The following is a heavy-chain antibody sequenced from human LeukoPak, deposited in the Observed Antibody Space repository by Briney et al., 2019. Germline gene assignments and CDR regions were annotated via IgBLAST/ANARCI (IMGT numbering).Heavy chain of an antibody. CDR1: GGSFSSSGYY. D-gene: IGHD1-14*01. CDR3: ARLARPARTGFDY. CDR2: ISYSGST. J-gene: IGHJ4*02. V-gene: IGHV4-39*01. Sequence: SETLSLTCTVSGGSFSSSGYYWGWIRQPPGKGPEWFGSISYSGSTYYNPSLKSRVTISVDTSKNQFSLKLRSVTAADTALYYCARLARPARTGFDYWGQGTLVTVSS.